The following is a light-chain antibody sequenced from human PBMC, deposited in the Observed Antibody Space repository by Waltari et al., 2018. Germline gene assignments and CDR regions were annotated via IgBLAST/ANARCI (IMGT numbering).Light chain of an antibody. CDR2: DTS. V-gene: IGKV3-20*01. J-gene: IGKJ1*01. Sequence: SCRASQSVSRDLAWYQQRPGQPPRLLIYDTSTRATGIPDRFSGSGSGTDFSLTISRLEPEDFAVYYCQKYGTLPATFGQGTKVEI. CDR1: QSVSRD. CDR3: QKYGTLPAT.